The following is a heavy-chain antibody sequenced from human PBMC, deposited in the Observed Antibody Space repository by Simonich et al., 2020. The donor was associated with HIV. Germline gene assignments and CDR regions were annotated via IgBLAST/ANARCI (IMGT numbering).Heavy chain of an antibody. CDR1: GGSFSGYY. Sequence: QVQLQQWGAGRLKPSETLSLTCAVYGGSFSGYYWSWIRQPPGKGLEWIGEINHNESTTYNPSLKSRVTISVDTSKNQFSLKLSSVTAADTAVYYCARLTAGGLGEYFQHWGQGTLVTVSS. J-gene: IGHJ1*01. CDR2: INHNEST. V-gene: IGHV4-34*01. CDR3: ARLTAGGLGEYFQH. D-gene: IGHD6-13*01.